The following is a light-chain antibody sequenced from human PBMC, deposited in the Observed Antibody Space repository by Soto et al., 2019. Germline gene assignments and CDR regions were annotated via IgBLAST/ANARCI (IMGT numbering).Light chain of an antibody. CDR1: QGISSY. V-gene: IGKV1-8*01. CDR3: QQYYNYPIT. Sequence: AIRMTQSPSSFSASTGDRVTITCRASQGISSYLAWYQQKPGKAPKLLIYAASTLQSGVPSRFSGSGSGTDFTLTISGLQSEDFATYYCQQYYNYPITFGQGTRLEIK. J-gene: IGKJ5*01. CDR2: AAS.